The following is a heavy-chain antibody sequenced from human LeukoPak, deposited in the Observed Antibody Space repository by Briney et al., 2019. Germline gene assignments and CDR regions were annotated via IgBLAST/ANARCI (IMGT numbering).Heavy chain of an antibody. D-gene: IGHD1-26*01. V-gene: IGHV4-39*07. CDR3: ARDRWDLPFDY. CDR2: IYYSGST. Sequence: PSETLSLTCTVSGGSISSSSYYWGWIRQPPGKGLEWIGSIYYSGSTYYNPSLKSRVTISVDTSKNQFSLKLSSVTAADTAVYYCARDRWDLPFDYWGQGTLVTVSS. J-gene: IGHJ4*02. CDR1: GGSISSSSYY.